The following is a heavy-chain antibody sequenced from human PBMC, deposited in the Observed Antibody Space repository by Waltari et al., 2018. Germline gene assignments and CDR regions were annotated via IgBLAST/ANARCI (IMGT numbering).Heavy chain of an antibody. Sequence: QVQLQESGPGLVKPSQTLYLTCTLSGGSSSSGSYSRSWIRQPAGKGLEWIGRIYTSGSTNYNPSLKSRVTISVDTSKNQFSLKLSSVTAADTAVYYCAREVISSSSLGHWGQGTLVTVSS. CDR1: GGSSSSGSYS. CDR3: AREVISSSSLGH. CDR2: IYTSGST. V-gene: IGHV4-61*02. J-gene: IGHJ4*02. D-gene: IGHD6-13*01.